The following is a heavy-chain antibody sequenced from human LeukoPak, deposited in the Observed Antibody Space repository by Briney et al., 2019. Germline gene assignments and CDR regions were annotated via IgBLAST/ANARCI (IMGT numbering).Heavy chain of an antibody. V-gene: IGHV3-21*01. CDR3: ARDIAAAGTPYYFDY. Sequence: GGSLRLSCAASGFTFSSYSMNWVRQAPGKGLEWVSSISSSSSYIYYADSVKGRFTISRDNAKNSLYLQMNSLRAEDTAVYYCARDIAAAGTPYYFDYWGQGTWSPSPQ. CDR1: GFTFSSYS. J-gene: IGHJ4*02. CDR2: ISSSSSYI. D-gene: IGHD6-13*01.